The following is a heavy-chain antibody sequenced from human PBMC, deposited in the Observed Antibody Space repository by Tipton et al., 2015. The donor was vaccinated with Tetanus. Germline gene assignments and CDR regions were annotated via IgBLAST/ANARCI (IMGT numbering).Heavy chain of an antibody. CDR2: LDYSGNT. Sequence: TLSLTCTVSGGSISSSYYYWGWIRQPPGKGLEWIGSLDYSGNTYYNSSLMSRVTISVDTSKNQFSLRLNSVTAVDPAVYYCAKSDRVTRTSWYFHDWGQGTLVTVSS. D-gene: IGHD2-2*01. J-gene: IGHJ4*02. CDR3: AKSDRVTRTSWYFHD. CDR1: GGSISSSYYY. V-gene: IGHV4-39*01.